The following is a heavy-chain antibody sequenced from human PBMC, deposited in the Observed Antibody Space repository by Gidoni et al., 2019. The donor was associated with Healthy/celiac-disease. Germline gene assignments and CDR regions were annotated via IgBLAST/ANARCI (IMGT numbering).Heavy chain of an antibody. V-gene: IGHV1-69*01. CDR3: ARVQRRGADY. CDR1: GGTVSSHA. J-gene: IGHJ4*02. CDR2: INPILGTA. D-gene: IGHD4-4*01. Sequence: QVQLVPSVAEVTKPGSSVKVSCQASGGTVSSHAISWMRPAPGQGLEWMGWINPILGTANDAQKFQGRVTITAGESTSTAYMELGSLRSEDTAVYYGARVQRRGADYWGQGTLVTVSS.